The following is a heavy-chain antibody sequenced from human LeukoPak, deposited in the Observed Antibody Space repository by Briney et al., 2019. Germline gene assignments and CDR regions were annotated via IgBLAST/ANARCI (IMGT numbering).Heavy chain of an antibody. CDR1: GFTFSNFA. J-gene: IGHJ4*02. CDR3: AKERLQEGTVFRGVITPVDY. D-gene: IGHD3-10*01. V-gene: IGHV3-23*01. Sequence: PGGSLRLSCAASGFTFSNFAMNWVRRAPGKGLEWVSTISGRGDGTYYADSVKGRFTISRDNSKNTLFLQMSNLSADDTALYYCAKERLQEGTVFRGVITPVDYWGQGTLVTVTS. CDR2: ISGRGDGT.